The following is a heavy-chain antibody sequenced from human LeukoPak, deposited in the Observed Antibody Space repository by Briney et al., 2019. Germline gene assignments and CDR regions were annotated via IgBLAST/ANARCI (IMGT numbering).Heavy chain of an antibody. CDR2: INWNGGST. CDR1: GFTFDDYG. Sequence: GGTLRLSCAASGFTFDDYGMSWVRQAPGKGLEWVSGINWNGGSTGYADSVKGRFTISRDNAKNSLYLQMNSLRAEDTALYYCATSNYGESPDGEESNGYYFDYWGQGTLVTVSS. CDR3: ATSNYGESPDGEESNGYYFDY. J-gene: IGHJ4*02. V-gene: IGHV3-20*04. D-gene: IGHD4/OR15-4a*01.